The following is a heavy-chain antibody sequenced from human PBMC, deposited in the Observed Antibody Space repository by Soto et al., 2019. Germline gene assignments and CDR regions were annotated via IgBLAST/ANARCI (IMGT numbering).Heavy chain of an antibody. D-gene: IGHD6-13*01. Sequence: LRLSCAASGFTFSSYGMHWVRQAPGKGLEWVAVIWYDGSNKYYADSVKGRFTISRDNSKNTLYLQMNSLRAEDTAVYYCARETAAGTKYYYYGMDVWGQGTTVTVSS. J-gene: IGHJ6*02. V-gene: IGHV3-33*01. CDR2: IWYDGSNK. CDR3: ARETAAGTKYYYYGMDV. CDR1: GFTFSSYG.